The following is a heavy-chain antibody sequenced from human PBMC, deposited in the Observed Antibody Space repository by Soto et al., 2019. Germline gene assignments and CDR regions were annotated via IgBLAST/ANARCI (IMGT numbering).Heavy chain of an antibody. D-gene: IGHD2-21*01. CDR1: GFTLSSYW. CDR2: IKHYGSEK. J-gene: IGHJ4*01. V-gene: IGHV3-7*01. Sequence: GGSLRLSCVASGFTLSSYWMSWVRQAPGKGLEWVANIKHYGSEKYYVDSVKGRFTISRDNAKNSLYLQMNSLRAEDTAVYYCARTTCYDYWGQGTLVTVSS. CDR3: ARTTCYDY.